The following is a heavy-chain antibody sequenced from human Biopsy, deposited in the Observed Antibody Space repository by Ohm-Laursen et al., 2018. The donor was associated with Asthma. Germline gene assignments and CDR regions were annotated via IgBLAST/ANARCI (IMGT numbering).Heavy chain of an antibody. V-gene: IGHV1-69*13. CDR1: GGTLNNYA. CDR2: ISPIFGSI. Sequence: SVKVSCKASGGTLNNYAINWVRQAPGQGLEWMGGISPIFGSIKYAEKFQGRVTLTADVFTNTVHMELTSLRSDDTAVLYCAKASCYYFSCDLDVWGQGTTVSVSS. CDR3: AKASCYYFSCDLDV. J-gene: IGHJ6*02.